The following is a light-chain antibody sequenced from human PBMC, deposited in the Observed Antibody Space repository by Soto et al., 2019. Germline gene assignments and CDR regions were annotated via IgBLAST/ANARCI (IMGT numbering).Light chain of an antibody. J-gene: IGLJ2*01. CDR2: RNN. V-gene: IGLV1-47*01. CDR3: AAWDDSLSGPV. CDR1: SSNIGSNY. Sequence: QLVLTQPPSASGTPGQRVTISCSGSSSNIGSNYIYWYQQLPGTAPQLLIYRNNQRPSGVPDRFSGSKSGTSASLAISGLRSEDEADYYCAAWDDSLSGPVFGGGTKVTVL.